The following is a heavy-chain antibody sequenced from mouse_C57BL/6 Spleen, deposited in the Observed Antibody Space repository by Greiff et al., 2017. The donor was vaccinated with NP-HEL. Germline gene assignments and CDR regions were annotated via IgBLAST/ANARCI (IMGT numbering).Heavy chain of an antibody. CDR1: GYAFSSSW. D-gene: IGHD1-1*01. Sequence: VQLQQSGPELVKPGASVKISCKASGYAFSSSWMNWVKQRPGKGLEWIGRIYPGDGDTNYNGKFKGKATLTADKSSSTAYMQLSSLTSEDSAVYFCARWGKVYYYGSSYFYAMGYWGQGTSVTVST. V-gene: IGHV1-82*01. CDR3: ARWGKVYYYGSSYFYAMGY. J-gene: IGHJ4*01. CDR2: IYPGDGDT.